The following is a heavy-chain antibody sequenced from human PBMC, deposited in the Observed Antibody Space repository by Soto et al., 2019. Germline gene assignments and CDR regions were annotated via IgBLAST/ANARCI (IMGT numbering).Heavy chain of an antibody. D-gene: IGHD1-1*01. Sequence: QVQLQESGPGLVKPSQTLSLTCTVSGVSINSGGYYWSWIRQHPGKGLEWIGYIYYTGSTSYTPSLKSRVTMSLDTSKNQFSLKLTSVTAADTAVYYCARGSQLERDAIDIWGQGTMITVSS. CDR1: GVSINSGGYY. CDR2: IYYTGST. V-gene: IGHV4-31*03. CDR3: ARGSQLERDAIDI. J-gene: IGHJ3*02.